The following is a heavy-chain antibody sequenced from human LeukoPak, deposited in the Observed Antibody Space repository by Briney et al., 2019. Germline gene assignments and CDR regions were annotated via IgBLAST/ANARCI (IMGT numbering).Heavy chain of an antibody. CDR3: ARVYYGSGSLHYYYYYYMDV. CDR2: ISSSGSTI. D-gene: IGHD3-10*01. Sequence: PGGSLRLSCGVSGFTFSSYEINWVRQAPGKGLEWVSYISSSGSTIYYADSVKGRFTISRDNAKNSLYLQMNSLRAEDTAVYYCARVYYGSGSLHYYYYYYMDVWGKGTTVTISS. CDR1: GFTFSSYE. J-gene: IGHJ6*03. V-gene: IGHV3-48*03.